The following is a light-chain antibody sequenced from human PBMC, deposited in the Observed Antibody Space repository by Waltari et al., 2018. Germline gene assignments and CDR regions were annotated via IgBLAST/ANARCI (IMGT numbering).Light chain of an antibody. CDR3: QVWDSSSDPVI. J-gene: IGLJ2*01. CDR2: DDR. CDR1: NIGTKS. Sequence: SYVLTQTPSVSAAPRKTARITCWGDNIGTKSVHWYQQKPGQAPVLVIYDDRDRASGIPERISGSNSGNTATLTISRVEAGDEADYYCQVWDSSSDPVIFGGGTKLTVL. V-gene: IGLV3-21*04.